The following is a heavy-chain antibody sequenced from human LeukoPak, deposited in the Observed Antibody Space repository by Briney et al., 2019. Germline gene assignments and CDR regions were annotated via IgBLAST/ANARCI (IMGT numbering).Heavy chain of an antibody. CDR1: GGTSSSYA. V-gene: IGHV1-69*13. D-gene: IGHD1-7*01. Sequence: ASVKVSCKASGGTSSSYAISWVRQAPGQGLEWMGGIIPIFGTANYAQKFQGRVTITADESTSTAYMELSSPRSEDTAVYYCARNTELPFDYWGQGTLVTVSS. J-gene: IGHJ4*02. CDR3: ARNTELPFDY. CDR2: IIPIFGTA.